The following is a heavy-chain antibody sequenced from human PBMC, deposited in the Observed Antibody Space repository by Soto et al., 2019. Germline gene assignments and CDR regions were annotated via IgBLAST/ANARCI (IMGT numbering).Heavy chain of an antibody. V-gene: IGHV3-48*02. CDR2: ISFSSRTI. Sequence: EVQLVESGGGLVQPGGSLKLSCAASGFTFSSHSMNWVRQAPGKGLEWVSYISFSSRTIYYADSVKGRFTISRDNGKNSLYLQMNSLRDEDTAIYYCARDEDWASKSWGQGTLVTVSS. D-gene: IGHD3-9*01. CDR1: GFTFSSHS. CDR3: ARDEDWASKS. J-gene: IGHJ5*02.